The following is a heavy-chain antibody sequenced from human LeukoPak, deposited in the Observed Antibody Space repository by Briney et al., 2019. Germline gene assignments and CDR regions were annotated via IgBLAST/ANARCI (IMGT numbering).Heavy chain of an antibody. CDR1: GGSISSYY. CDR3: ARGLRVGGYYYYYYMDV. CDR2: IYYSGST. D-gene: IGHD3-16*01. V-gene: IGHV4-59*01. Sequence: SETLSLTCTVSGGSISSYYWSWIRQPPGKGLEWIGYIYYSGSTNYNPSLKSRVTISVDRSKNQFSLKLSSVTAADTAVYYCARGLRVGGYYYYYYMDVWGKGTTVTVSS. J-gene: IGHJ6*03.